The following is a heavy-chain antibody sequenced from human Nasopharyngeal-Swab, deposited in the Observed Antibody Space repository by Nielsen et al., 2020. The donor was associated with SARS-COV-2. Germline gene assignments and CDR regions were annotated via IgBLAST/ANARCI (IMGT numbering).Heavy chain of an antibody. J-gene: IGHJ3*02. D-gene: IGHD3-3*01. CDR3: ARDRLRQGYDFWSGYYPDAFDI. CDR2: ISGSGGST. V-gene: IGHV3-23*01. CDR1: GFTFSSYA. Sequence: GGSLRLSCAASGFTFSSYAMSWVRQAPGKGLEWVSAISGSGGSTYYADSVKGRFTISRDNAKNSLYLQMNSLRAEDTAVYYCARDRLRQGYDFWSGYYPDAFDIWGQGTMVTVSS.